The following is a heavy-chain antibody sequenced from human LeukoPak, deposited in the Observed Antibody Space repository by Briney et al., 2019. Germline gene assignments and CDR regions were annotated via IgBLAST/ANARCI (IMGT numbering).Heavy chain of an antibody. Sequence: GGSLRLSCAASGFTFSSSAMSWVRQAPGKGPEWVSAISGNGGATFYADSVKGRFTISRDNSKNTLSLQMNSLRVEDTAVYYCARDRCSKSSGGSCYHYYGMDVWGQGTTVTVSS. CDR3: ARDRCSKSSGGSCYHYYGMDV. D-gene: IGHD2-15*01. CDR1: GFTFSSSA. CDR2: ISGNGGAT. V-gene: IGHV3-23*01. J-gene: IGHJ6*02.